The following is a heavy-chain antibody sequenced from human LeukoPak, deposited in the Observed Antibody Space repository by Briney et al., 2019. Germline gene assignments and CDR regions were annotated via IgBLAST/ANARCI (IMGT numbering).Heavy chain of an antibody. CDR2: LSGSGGST. CDR3: AKDPMYYDFWSGHTSHWFDP. D-gene: IGHD3-3*01. Sequence: GGSLRLSCAASGFTFSSYAMRWVRQAPGKGLEWVLSLSGSGGSTYYAESVKGRFTISRDNSKNTLYLQMNSLRAEDTAVYYCAKDPMYYDFWSGHTSHWFDPWGQGTLVTVSS. V-gene: IGHV3-23*01. J-gene: IGHJ5*02. CDR1: GFTFSSYA.